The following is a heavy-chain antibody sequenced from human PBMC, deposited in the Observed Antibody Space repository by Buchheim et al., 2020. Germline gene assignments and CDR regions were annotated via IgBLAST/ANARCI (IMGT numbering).Heavy chain of an antibody. CDR1: GGSFSGYY. J-gene: IGHJ6*02. CDR3: ARVIALFTMVRGVIQNGMDV. Sequence: QVQLQQWGAGLLKPSETLSLTCAVYGGSFSGYYWSWIRQPPGKGLEWIGEINHSGSTNYNPSLKSRVTITVDTSKNQFSLKLSSVTAADTAAYYCARVIALFTMVRGVIQNGMDVWGQGTT. CDR2: INHSGST. D-gene: IGHD3-10*01. V-gene: IGHV4-34*01.